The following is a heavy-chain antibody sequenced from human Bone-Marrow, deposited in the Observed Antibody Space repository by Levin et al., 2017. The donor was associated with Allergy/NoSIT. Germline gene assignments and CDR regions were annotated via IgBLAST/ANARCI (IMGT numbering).Heavy chain of an antibody. CDR2: IYGGGST. Sequence: PSETLSLTCKVSGDSIRSSTDYWSWIRQPAGKGLEWIGRIYGGGSTDYDPSLQSRATISRDTSKNHFSLTLKSVTAADTAVYYCAGGSGSYYNPLLHFWGQGIPVTVSS. J-gene: IGHJ4*02. CDR1: GDSIRSSTDY. D-gene: IGHD3-10*01. V-gene: IGHV4-61*02. CDR3: AGGSGSYYNPLLHF.